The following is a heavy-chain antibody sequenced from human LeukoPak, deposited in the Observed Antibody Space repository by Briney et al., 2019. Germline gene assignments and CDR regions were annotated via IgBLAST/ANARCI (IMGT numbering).Heavy chain of an antibody. J-gene: IGHJ4*02. D-gene: IGHD7-27*01. CDR3: ARDPPGAHFDY. CDR1: GFTFSSYS. V-gene: IGHV3-21*06. Sequence: PGGSLRLSCAASGFTFSSYSMNWVRRAPGKGLEWVSYISSDSSNIFYADSFKGRFTISRDNAQNSLYLQMNSLRVEDTAIYYCARDPPGAHFDYWGQGTLVTVSS. CDR2: ISSDSSNI.